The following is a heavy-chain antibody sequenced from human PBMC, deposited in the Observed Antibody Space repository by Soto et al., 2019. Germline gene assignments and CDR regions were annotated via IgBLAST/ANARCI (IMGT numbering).Heavy chain of an antibody. Sequence: ASVKIGCEFSGYTLSVLSMHGVRQAPGKGLEWTGGFDPEDGETIYAQKFQGRVTMTEDTSTDTAYMELSSLRSEDTAVYYCATALKYGGFDYWGQGTVVTVSS. CDR2: FDPEDGET. J-gene: IGHJ4*02. CDR3: ATALKYGGFDY. CDR1: GYTLSVLS. D-gene: IGHD4-17*01. V-gene: IGHV1-24*01.